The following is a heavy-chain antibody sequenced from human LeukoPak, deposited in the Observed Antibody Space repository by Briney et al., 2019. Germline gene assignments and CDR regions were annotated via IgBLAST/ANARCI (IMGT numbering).Heavy chain of an antibody. D-gene: IGHD3-10*01. V-gene: IGHV4-59*01. Sequence: PSETLSLTCTVSGGSISNYYWSWIRQPPGKGLEWVGYIHYSGSANYNRSLKSRVTISVDTSKNQFSLKLSSVTAADTAVYYCARVEEGYGSGRRENYYYYYMDVWGKGTTVTVSS. CDR1: GGSISNYY. CDR3: ARVEEGYGSGRRENYYYYYMDV. CDR2: IHYSGSA. J-gene: IGHJ6*03.